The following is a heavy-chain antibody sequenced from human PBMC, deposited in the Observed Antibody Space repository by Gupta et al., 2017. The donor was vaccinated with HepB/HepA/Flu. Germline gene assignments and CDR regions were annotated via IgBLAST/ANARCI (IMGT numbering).Heavy chain of an antibody. D-gene: IGHD1-1*01. V-gene: IGHV3-7*01. Sequence: EVQLVASGGGLVQPGGSLTLSCSTSEFPFTTSWMSWGRQAPGKGLEGVANIKKDGSDKYYVDSVKGRFAISRDNAKKSRFLQMKSMRAEDTAVYDCARGRDDRYYHYYYMDVWGKGTTVTVSS. CDR2: IKKDGSDK. J-gene: IGHJ6*03. CDR3: ARGRDDRYYHYYYMDV. CDR1: EFPFTTSW.